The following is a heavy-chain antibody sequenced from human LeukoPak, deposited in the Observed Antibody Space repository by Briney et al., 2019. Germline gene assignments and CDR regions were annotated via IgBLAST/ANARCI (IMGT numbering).Heavy chain of an antibody. D-gene: IGHD3-10*01. V-gene: IGHV1-2*06. CDR1: GYTFTGYY. Sequence: ASVKVSCKTSGYTFTGYYMNWVRQAPGQGLEWMGRINPNIGVTDYAQKFQGRVTMTRITSISTAYMELRSLRSDDTAVYYCARGARHTWAWGDWGQGTLATVSS. CDR3: ARGARHTWAWGD. CDR2: INPNIGVT. J-gene: IGHJ4*02.